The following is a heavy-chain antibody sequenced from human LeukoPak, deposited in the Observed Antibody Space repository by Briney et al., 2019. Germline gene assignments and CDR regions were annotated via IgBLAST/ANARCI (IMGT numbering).Heavy chain of an antibody. CDR3: ARGMVATGSPDY. CDR2: IIAILGIE. J-gene: IGHJ4*02. Sequence: SVTVSFKASGGTFISYAISWVRQAPGQGVEWMGRIIAILGIENYAQKFQGRVTITADKSTRTAYMELSSLRSEDTAVYYCARGMVATGSPDYWGQGTLVTVSS. CDR1: GGTFISYA. V-gene: IGHV1-69*04. D-gene: IGHD5-12*01.